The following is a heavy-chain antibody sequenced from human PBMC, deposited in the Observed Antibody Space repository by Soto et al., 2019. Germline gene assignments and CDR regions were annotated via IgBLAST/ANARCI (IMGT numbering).Heavy chain of an antibody. CDR2: ISNSGGTT. J-gene: IGHJ6*03. CDR3: AKGSRGAYYYCMDV. V-gene: IGHV3-23*01. Sequence: EAQMLESGGGLVQPGGSLRLSCAASGFTFSSSAMNWVRQAPGKGLEWVSSISNSGGTTSYADSVKGRFTISRDNSKNTLYLQMNSLRAEDTAVYYCAKGSRGAYYYCMDVWGKGTTVTVSS. CDR1: GFTFSSSA.